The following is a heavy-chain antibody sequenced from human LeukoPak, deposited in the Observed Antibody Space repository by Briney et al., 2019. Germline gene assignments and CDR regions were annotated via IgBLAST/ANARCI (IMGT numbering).Heavy chain of an antibody. V-gene: IGHV4-59*08. J-gene: IGHJ4*02. CDR3: ARQGYGDYDY. D-gene: IGHD4-17*01. Sequence: PSETLSLTCTVSGGSISSYYWSWIRQPPGKGLEWTGYIYYSGSTNYNPSLKSRVTISVDTSKNQFSLKLSSVTAADTAVYYCARQGYGDYDYWGQGTLVTVSS. CDR1: GGSISSYY. CDR2: IYYSGST.